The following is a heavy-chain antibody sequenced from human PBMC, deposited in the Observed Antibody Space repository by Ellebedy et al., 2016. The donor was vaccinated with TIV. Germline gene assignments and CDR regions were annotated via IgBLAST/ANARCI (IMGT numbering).Heavy chain of an antibody. Sequence: ASVKVSCXASGGTFSSYAISWVRQATGQGLEWMGWMNPNSGNTGYAQKFQGRVTMTRNTSISTAYMELSSLRSEDTAVYYCARGFRRGKGENGFDYWGQGTLVTVSS. CDR3: ARGFRRGKGENGFDY. J-gene: IGHJ4*02. D-gene: IGHD2/OR15-2a*01. V-gene: IGHV1-8*02. CDR1: GGTFSSYA. CDR2: MNPNSGNT.